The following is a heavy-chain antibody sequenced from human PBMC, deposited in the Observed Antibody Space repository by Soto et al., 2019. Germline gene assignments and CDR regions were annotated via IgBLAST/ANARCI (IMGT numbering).Heavy chain of an antibody. D-gene: IGHD6-13*01. CDR2: IVPIYRTA. J-gene: IGHJ4*02. Sequence: SVKVSCKASGGTFSSYRINWVRQAPGQGLEWVGGIVPIYRTADYAQKFQGRVTITADESARTSYMELRSLKSQDTAVYYCVRDSGAKLSSSWGRGTLVTVSS. CDR3: VRDSGAKLSSS. V-gene: IGHV1-69*13. CDR1: GGTFSSYR.